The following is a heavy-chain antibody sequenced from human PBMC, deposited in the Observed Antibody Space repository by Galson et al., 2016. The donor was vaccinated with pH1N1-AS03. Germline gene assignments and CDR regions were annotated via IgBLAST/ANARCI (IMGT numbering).Heavy chain of an antibody. CDR2: ISWNSDKI. Sequence: SLRLSCAASGFSFDDYAMHWVWQAPGKGLEWVSSISWNSDKITYADSVKGRFTISRDNAKNSLYLEMNSLRAEDTALYYCAKDIGVLMVYTEGPFDYWGPGTLVTVSS. CDR1: GFSFDDYA. D-gene: IGHD2-8*01. J-gene: IGHJ4*02. CDR3: AKDIGVLMVYTEGPFDY. V-gene: IGHV3-9*01.